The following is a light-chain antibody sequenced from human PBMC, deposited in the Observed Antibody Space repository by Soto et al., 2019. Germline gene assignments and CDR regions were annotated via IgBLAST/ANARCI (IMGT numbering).Light chain of an antibody. CDR1: QSVRDN. J-gene: IGKJ1*01. CDR2: AAS. V-gene: IGKV3-11*01. Sequence: EIVLTQSPGTLSLSPGKRATLSCRASQSVRDNLAWYQQKPGQAPRLLIYAASDRATGIPGRFSGSGSGTDFTLIISSLEPEDFAFYYCQQGNTWPWTFGQGTKVDIK. CDR3: QQGNTWPWT.